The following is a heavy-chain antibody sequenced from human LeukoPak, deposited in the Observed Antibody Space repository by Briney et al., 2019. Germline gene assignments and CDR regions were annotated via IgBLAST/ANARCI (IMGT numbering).Heavy chain of an antibody. CDR1: GFTFSSYA. V-gene: IGHV3-23*01. Sequence: SGGSLRLSCAASGFTFSSYAMSWVRQAPGKGLEWVSAISGSGGSTYYADSVKGRFTISRDNSKNTLYLQMNSLRAEDTAIYYCARDLNNGSYHWFDPWGQGTLVTVSS. D-gene: IGHD1-26*01. CDR3: ARDLNNGSYHWFDP. J-gene: IGHJ5*02. CDR2: ISGSGGST.